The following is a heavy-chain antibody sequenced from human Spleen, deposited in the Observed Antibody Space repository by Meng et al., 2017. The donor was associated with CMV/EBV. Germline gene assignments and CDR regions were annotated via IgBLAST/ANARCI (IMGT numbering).Heavy chain of an antibody. Sequence: SLKISCAASGFTFDDYAMHWVRQAPGKGLEWVSGISWNSGSIGYADSVKGRFTISRDNAKNSLYLQMNSLRAEDTAVYYCAREGGSYDYWGQGTLVTVFS. D-gene: IGHD1-26*01. CDR1: GFTFDDYA. CDR3: AREGGSYDY. CDR2: ISWNSGSI. J-gene: IGHJ4*02. V-gene: IGHV3-9*01.